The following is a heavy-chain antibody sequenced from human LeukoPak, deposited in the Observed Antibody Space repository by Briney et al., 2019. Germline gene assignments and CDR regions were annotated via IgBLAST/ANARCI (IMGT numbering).Heavy chain of an antibody. CDR3: ARVLTRYGMDV. J-gene: IGHJ6*02. CDR2: IYENGGTT. CDR1: GFTFRSHA. Sequence: GGSLRLSCVGSGFTFRSHAMSWVRQAPEKGLEFVSGIYENGGTTYYADSVKGRFSISRDNAKNSLYLQMNSLRDEDTAVYYCARVLTRYGMDVWGQGTTVTVSS. V-gene: IGHV3-23*01.